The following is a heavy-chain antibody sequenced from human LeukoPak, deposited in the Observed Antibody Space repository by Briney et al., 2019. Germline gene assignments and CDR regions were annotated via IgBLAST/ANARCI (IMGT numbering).Heavy chain of an antibody. CDR2: INPNSGDT. CDR1: GYTFTGYY. CDR3: ARAKVKTGYWFDP. J-gene: IGHJ5*02. Sequence: ASVKVSCKASGYTFTGYYMHWVRQAPGQGLEWMGWINPNSGDTNYAQKFQGRVTMTRDTSISTAYMELTGLMSDDTAVYYCARAKVKTGYWFDPWGQGTLVTVSS. V-gene: IGHV1-2*02.